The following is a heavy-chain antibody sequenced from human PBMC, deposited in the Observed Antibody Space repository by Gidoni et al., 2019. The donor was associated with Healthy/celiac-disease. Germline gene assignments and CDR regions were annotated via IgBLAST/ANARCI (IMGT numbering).Heavy chain of an antibody. CDR2: SNTNSGDT. J-gene: IGHJ4*02. CDR3: ARDGDDYGGY. CDR1: DYTFTGYY. V-gene: IGHV1-2*02. Sequence: QVQLVQSGAVATNPGASVKVSCQASDYTFTGYYMHWVRQGPGQGLEWMGWSNTNSGDTNDEQKFKGRVNKTKDTSISKANMERSRLRAEDKAVYDCARDGDDYGGYWGQGTLVTVSS. D-gene: IGHD7-27*01.